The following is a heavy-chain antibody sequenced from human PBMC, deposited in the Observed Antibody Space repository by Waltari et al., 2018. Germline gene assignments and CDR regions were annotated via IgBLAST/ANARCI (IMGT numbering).Heavy chain of an antibody. Sequence: QVQLQQWGAGLLKPSETLSLTCAVYGGSFSGYYWSWIRQPPGKGLAWMGEINHSGSTNTNPSRKSRVTIAVATSKNQFALKLSSVTAADTAGYYCARGSEYSSSSGWFDPWGQGTLVTVSS. CDR3: ARGSEYSSSSGWFDP. J-gene: IGHJ5*02. D-gene: IGHD6-6*01. V-gene: IGHV4-34*01. CDR1: GGSFSGYY. CDR2: INHSGST.